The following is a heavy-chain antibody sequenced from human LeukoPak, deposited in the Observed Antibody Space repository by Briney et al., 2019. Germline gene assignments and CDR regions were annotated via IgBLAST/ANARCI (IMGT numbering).Heavy chain of an antibody. CDR1: GYSISSGYY. CDR3: ARDIRWFDP. V-gene: IGHV4-38-2*02. CDR2: IYHSGST. Sequence: PSETLSLTCAVSGYSISSGYYWGWIRQPPGKGLEWIGSIYHSGSTYYNPSLKSRVTISVDTSKNQFSLKLSSVTAADTAVYYCARDIRWFDPWGQGTLVTVSS. J-gene: IGHJ5*02.